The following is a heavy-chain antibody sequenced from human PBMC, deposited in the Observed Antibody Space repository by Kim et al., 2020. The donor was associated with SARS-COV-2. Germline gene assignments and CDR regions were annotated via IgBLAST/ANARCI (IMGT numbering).Heavy chain of an antibody. Sequence: SETLSLTCTVSGGSISSYYWSWIRQPPGKGLEWIGYIYYSGSTNYNPSLKSRVTISVDTSKNQFSLKLSSVTAADTAVYYCARLGGKVGYYYYGMDVGG. CDR2: IYYSGST. J-gene: IGHJ6*02. D-gene: IGHD3-16*01. CDR1: GGSISSYY. CDR3: ARLGGKVGYYYYGMDV. V-gene: IGHV4-59*08.